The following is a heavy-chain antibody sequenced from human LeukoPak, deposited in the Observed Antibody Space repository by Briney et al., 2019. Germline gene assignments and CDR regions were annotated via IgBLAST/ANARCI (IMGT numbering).Heavy chain of an antibody. CDR3: AREYCSSTSCYFGY. D-gene: IGHD2-2*01. CDR2: INWNGGST. Sequence: GGSLRLSCAASGFTFSSYSMYWVRQAPGKGLEWVSGINWNGGSTGYADSVKGRFTISRDNAKNSLYLQMNSLRAEDTALYHCAREYCSSTSCYFGYWGQGTLVTVSS. V-gene: IGHV3-20*01. J-gene: IGHJ4*02. CDR1: GFTFSSYS.